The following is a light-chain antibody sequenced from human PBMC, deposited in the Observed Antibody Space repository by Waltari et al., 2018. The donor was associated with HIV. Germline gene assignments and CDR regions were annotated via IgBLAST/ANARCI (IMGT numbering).Light chain of an antibody. J-gene: IGKJ4*01. Sequence: AIRMTQSPSSLSASTGDRVNITCRSSQPIDNCVAWYQQRPGTVPKLLVHDASSLQSGVPSRFRGAGSGTEFTLTISSLQPEDFATYYCQQLNSYPPLTFGGGTKVEIK. CDR3: QQLNSYPPLT. V-gene: IGKV1-8*01. CDR2: DAS. CDR1: QPIDNC.